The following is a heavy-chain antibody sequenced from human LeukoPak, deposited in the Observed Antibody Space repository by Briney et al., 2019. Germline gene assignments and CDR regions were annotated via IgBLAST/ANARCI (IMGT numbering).Heavy chain of an antibody. D-gene: IGHD6-19*01. CDR1: GFTFTTYW. CDR3: ARSLLGQWLVRRSFDY. Sequence: GGSLRLSCAASGFTFTTYWMAWVRQAPEKGLEWVANINGDGSRKNYLDSVKGRFTISRDNGKNSLYLHMNSLRAEDTAVYYCARSLLGQWLVRRSFDYWGQGTLVTVSS. J-gene: IGHJ4*02. V-gene: IGHV3-7*01. CDR2: INGDGSRK.